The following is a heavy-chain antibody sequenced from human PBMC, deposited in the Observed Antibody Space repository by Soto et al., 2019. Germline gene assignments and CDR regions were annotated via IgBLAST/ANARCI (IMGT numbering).Heavy chain of an antibody. V-gene: IGHV4-30-4*01. CDR2: IYYSGST. CDR3: ARAMIGELVDY. Sequence: SETLSLTCTVSGGSISSGDYYWSWIRQPPGKGLEWIGYIYYSGSTYYNPSLKSRVTISVDTSKNQFSLKLSSVTAADTAVYYCARAMIGELVDYWGQGTLVTVSS. CDR1: GGSISSGDYY. D-gene: IGHD3-22*01. J-gene: IGHJ4*02.